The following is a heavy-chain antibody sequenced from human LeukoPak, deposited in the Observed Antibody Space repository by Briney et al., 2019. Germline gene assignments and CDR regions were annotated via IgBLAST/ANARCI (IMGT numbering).Heavy chain of an antibody. J-gene: IGHJ4*02. D-gene: IGHD6-19*01. CDR2: IYYSGST. Sequence: PSETLSLTCTVSGGSISSYYWSWIRQPPGKGLEWIGYIYYSGSTNYNASLTNRVTISVDTSKNQFSLKLSSVTAADTAVYYCARDLLSTAGYFDYWGQGTLVTVSS. CDR1: GGSISSYY. CDR3: ARDLLSTAGYFDY. V-gene: IGHV4-59*01.